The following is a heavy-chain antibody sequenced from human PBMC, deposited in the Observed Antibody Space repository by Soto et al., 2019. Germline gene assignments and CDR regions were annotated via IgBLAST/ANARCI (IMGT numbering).Heavy chain of an antibody. V-gene: IGHV4-30-4*01. CDR1: GGSISSGDYY. J-gene: IGHJ4*02. CDR2: IYYSGST. CDR3: ARDAPDYYDSSGYAYYFDY. Sequence: SETLSLTCTVSGGSISSGDYYWSWIRQPPGKGLEWIGYIYYSGSTYYTPSLKSRVTISVDTSKNQFSLKLSSVTAADTAGYSCARDAPDYYDSSGYAYYFDYWGQGTLVTVSS. D-gene: IGHD3-22*01.